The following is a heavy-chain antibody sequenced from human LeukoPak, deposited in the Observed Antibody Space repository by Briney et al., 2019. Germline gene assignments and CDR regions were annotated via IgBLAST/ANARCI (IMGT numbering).Heavy chain of an antibody. D-gene: IGHD3-22*01. V-gene: IGHV3-33*01. J-gene: IGHJ4*02. CDR3: ARAYYDSSGYPDYYFDY. CDR1: GFTFSSYG. CDR2: IWYDGSNK. Sequence: GRSLRLSCAASGFTFSSYGMHWVRQAPGKGREGGAVIWYDGSNKYYADSVKGRFTISRDNSKNTLYLQMNSLRAEDTAVYYCARAYYDSSGYPDYYFDYWGQGTLVTVSS.